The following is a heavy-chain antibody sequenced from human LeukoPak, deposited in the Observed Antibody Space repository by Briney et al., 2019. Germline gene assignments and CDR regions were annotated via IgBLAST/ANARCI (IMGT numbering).Heavy chain of an antibody. CDR1: GGSISSGDYY. J-gene: IGHJ4*02. V-gene: IGHV4-30-4*08. D-gene: IGHD2-2*01. CDR2: IYYSGST. Sequence: SQTLSLTCTVSGGSISSGDYYWSWIRQPPGKGLEWIGHIYYSGSTYYNPSLKSRVTISVDTTKHPFSLKLSSVTAADTAVYYCARMRDVVVPAALDCWGQGTLVTVSS. CDR3: ARMRDVVVPAALDC.